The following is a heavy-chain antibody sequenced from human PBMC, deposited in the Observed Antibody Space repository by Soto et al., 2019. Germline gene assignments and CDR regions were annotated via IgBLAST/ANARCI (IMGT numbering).Heavy chain of an antibody. CDR3: ATSGGGWYLY. J-gene: IGHJ4*02. CDR2: IIPIFGTA. D-gene: IGHD6-19*01. V-gene: IGHV1-69*05. Sequence: GASVKVSCKASGCTFSSYAISCVRQALGQGLEWMGGIIPIFGTADYAQKFQGRVTLTRNTSINTAYIELSSLTSDDTAVYYCATSGGGWYLYWGQGTLVTVSS. CDR1: GCTFSSYA.